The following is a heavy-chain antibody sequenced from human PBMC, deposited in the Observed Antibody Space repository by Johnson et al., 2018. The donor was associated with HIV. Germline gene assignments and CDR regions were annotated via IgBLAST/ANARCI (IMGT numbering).Heavy chain of an antibody. Sequence: QVQLVESGGGVVQPGRSLRLSCAASGFTFSSYAMNWVRQAPGKGLEWVALMSYDGSNKFYADSLKGRFTVSRDISKNTLYLQINGLSAEDTAVYYCATCSDQVLLGGDAFDIWGQGTMVTVSS. CDR1: GFTFSSYA. J-gene: IGHJ3*02. CDR2: MSYDGSNK. D-gene: IGHD3-16*01. V-gene: IGHV3-30*04. CDR3: ATCSDQVLLGGDAFDI.